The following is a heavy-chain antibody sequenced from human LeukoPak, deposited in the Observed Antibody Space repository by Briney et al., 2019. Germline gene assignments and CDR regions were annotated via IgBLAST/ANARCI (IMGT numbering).Heavy chain of an antibody. D-gene: IGHD6-19*01. CDR3: ARHSAPMTPIAVADPYYFDY. Sequence: SVKVSCKASGGTFSSYAISWVRQAPGQGLEWMGRIIPILGIANYAQKFQGRVTITADKSTSTAYMELSSLRSEDTAVYYCARHSAPMTPIAVADPYYFDYWGQGTLVTVSS. CDR1: GGTFSSYA. CDR2: IIPILGIA. J-gene: IGHJ4*02. V-gene: IGHV1-69*04.